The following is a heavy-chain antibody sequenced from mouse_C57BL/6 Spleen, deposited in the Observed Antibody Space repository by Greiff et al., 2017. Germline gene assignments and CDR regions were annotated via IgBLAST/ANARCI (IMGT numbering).Heavy chain of an antibody. CDR2: LSDGGSDT. J-gene: IGHJ2*01. CDR3: AREGILRSAFYFAY. D-gene: IGHD1-1*01. V-gene: IGHV5-4*01. CDR1: GFTFSSYA. Sequence: EVHLVESGGGLVKPGGSLKLSCAASGFTFSSYAMSWVRQTPGKRLEWVATLSDGGSDTYYPDNVKGRFTISRDNAKNNLYLQMSHLKSEDTAMYYCAREGILRSAFYFAYWGQGTTLTVSS.